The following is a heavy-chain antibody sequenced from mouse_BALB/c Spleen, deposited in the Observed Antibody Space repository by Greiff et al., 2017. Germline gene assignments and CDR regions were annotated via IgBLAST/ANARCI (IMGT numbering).Heavy chain of an antibody. Sequence: EVQRVESGGGLVKPGGSLKLSCAASGFTFSSYTMSWVRQTPEKRLEWVATISSGGSYTYYPDSVKGRFTISRDNAKNTLYLQMSSLKSEDTAMYYCTRDYYGSSFYAMDYWGQGTSVTVSS. CDR2: ISSGGSYT. D-gene: IGHD1-1*01. J-gene: IGHJ4*01. CDR3: TRDYYGSSFYAMDY. CDR1: GFTFSSYT. V-gene: IGHV5-6-4*01.